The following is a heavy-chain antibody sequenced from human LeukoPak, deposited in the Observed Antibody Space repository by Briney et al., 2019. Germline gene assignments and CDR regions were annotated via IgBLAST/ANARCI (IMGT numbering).Heavy chain of an antibody. Sequence: SQTLSLTCTVSGVSVRTMSSYWSWIRQPPGEGPQWIGYVSYNGQPYYMPSLRSRVTISVDTSENQFSLKLSSVTAADTAVYYCARAIWGSYRYDYWGQGTLVTVSS. D-gene: IGHD3-16*02. J-gene: IGHJ4*02. V-gene: IGHV4-30-2*01. CDR2: VSYNGQP. CDR3: ARAIWGSYRYDY. CDR1: GVSVRTMSSY.